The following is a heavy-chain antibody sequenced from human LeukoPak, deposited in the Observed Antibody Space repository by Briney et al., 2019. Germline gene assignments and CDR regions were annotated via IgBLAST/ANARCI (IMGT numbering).Heavy chain of an antibody. CDR2: IYYSGST. D-gene: IGHD6-13*01. CDR1: GGSINDYY. V-gene: IGHV4-59*08. CDR3: TSRVAAAGTVGYYYYVMDV. J-gene: IGHJ6*02. Sequence: PSETLSLTCTVSGGSINDYYWSWFRQPPGKGLEWIGYIYYSGSTNYNPSLKSRVTMSVDTSKNQFSLKLTSVTAADTAVYYCTSRVAAAGTVGYYYYVMDVWGQGTTVTVSS.